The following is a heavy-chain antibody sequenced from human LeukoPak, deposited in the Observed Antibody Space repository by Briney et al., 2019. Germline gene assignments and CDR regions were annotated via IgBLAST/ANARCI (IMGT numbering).Heavy chain of an antibody. CDR3: AKDYEPLVGVHRWGDWFDP. V-gene: IGHV3-23*01. J-gene: IGHJ5*02. CDR1: GFTFRSYG. Sequence: GGSLRLSCAASGFTFRSYGMSWVRQARGKGVEWVSLISGNGGSTYYADSVKGRFTISRDNSKNTVYLQMNSLRDEDTAVYYCAKDYEPLVGVHRWGDWFDPWGQGTLVTVSS. CDR2: ISGNGGST. D-gene: IGHD1-26*01.